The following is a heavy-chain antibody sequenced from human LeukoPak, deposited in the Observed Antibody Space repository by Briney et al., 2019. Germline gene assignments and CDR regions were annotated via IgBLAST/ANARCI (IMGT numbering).Heavy chain of an antibody. CDR1: GYTFTSYG. V-gene: IGHV1-18*01. Sequence: ASVKVSCKASGYTFTSYGISWVRQAPGQGLEWMGWISAYNGNTNYAQKLQGRVTMTTDTSTSTAYMELNSLRAEDTAVYYCAKQRSQQLVFDPWGQGTLVTVSS. CDR2: ISAYNGNT. J-gene: IGHJ5*02. D-gene: IGHD6-13*01. CDR3: AKQRSQQLVFDP.